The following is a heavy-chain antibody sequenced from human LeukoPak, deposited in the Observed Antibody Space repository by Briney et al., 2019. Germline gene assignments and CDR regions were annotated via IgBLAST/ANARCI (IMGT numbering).Heavy chain of an antibody. CDR1: GFTFDDHI. CDR2: ISWDGAGA. V-gene: IGHV3-43*01. Sequence: GGSLRLSCAASGFTFDDHIMHWVRQAPGKGLEWICLISWDGAGAHYAGSVNGRLTISRDNRKNSLYLEMNSLTTEDTAVYYCGKGEFGDTWSHIDNWGQGTLVTVSP. CDR3: GKGEFGDTWSHIDN. J-gene: IGHJ4*02. D-gene: IGHD3-10*01.